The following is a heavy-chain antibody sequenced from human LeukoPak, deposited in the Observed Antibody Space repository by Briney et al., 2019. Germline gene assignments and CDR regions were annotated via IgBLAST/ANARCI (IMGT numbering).Heavy chain of an antibody. V-gene: IGHV3-23*01. CDR3: AKDHSNYYDSSGYYYVSGCFDY. CDR1: GFTVSSNY. Sequence: GGSLRLSCAASGFTVSSNYMSWVRQAPGKGLEWVSAISGSGGSTYYADSVKGRFTISRDNSKNTLYLQMNSLRAEDTAVYYCAKDHSNYYDSSGYYYVSGCFDYWGQGTLVTVSS. J-gene: IGHJ4*02. CDR2: ISGSGGST. D-gene: IGHD3-22*01.